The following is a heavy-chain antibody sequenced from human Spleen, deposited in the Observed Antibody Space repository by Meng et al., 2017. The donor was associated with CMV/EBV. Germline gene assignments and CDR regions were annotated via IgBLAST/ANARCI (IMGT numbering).Heavy chain of an antibody. CDR1: GFPFSSYA. CDR2: ISGSGATT. CDR3: AKSIVGRRLIGFDY. D-gene: IGHD6-6*01. J-gene: IGHJ4*02. V-gene: IGHV3-23*01. Sequence: ETLSLTCAASGFPFSSYAMSWVRQAPGKGLEWVSGISGSGATTYYADPVKGRFTISRDNSKNTLFLQMNSLRAEDTAIYYCAKSIVGRRLIGFDYWGQGTLVTVSS.